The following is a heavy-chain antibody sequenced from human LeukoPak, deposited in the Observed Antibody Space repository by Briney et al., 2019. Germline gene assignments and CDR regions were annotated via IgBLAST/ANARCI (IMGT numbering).Heavy chain of an antibody. D-gene: IGHD3-16*01. Sequence: ASVKVSCKVSGYTLTELSMHWARQAPGKGLEWMGGFDPEDGETIYAQKFQGRVTMTEDTSTDTAYMELNSLRAEDTAVYYCAKDPPHLYDYVWGSYDTWGQGTLVTVSS. J-gene: IGHJ5*02. V-gene: IGHV1-24*01. CDR2: FDPEDGET. CDR3: AKDPPHLYDYVWGSYDT. CDR1: GYTLTELS.